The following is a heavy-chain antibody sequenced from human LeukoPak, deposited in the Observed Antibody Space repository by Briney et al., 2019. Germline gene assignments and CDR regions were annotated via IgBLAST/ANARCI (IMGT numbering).Heavy chain of an antibody. CDR2: IKQDGSEK. V-gene: IGHV3-7*04. CDR1: GFTFASSW. J-gene: IGHJ4*02. Sequence: PGGSLRLSCAASGFTFASSWMSWVRQAPGRGLEWVANIKQDGSEKYYVDSVKGRFTISRDNAKSSLFLQMNSLRAEDTAMYYCARPPSGTQGSFEYWGQGTLVTVSS. CDR3: ARPPSGTQGSFEY.